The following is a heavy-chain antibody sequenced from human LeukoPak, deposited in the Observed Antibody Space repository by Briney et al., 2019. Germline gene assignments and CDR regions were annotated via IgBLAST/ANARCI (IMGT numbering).Heavy chain of an antibody. J-gene: IGHJ4*02. CDR3: ARRAGAYSHPYDY. V-gene: IGHV3-30*02. CDR1: GFTFSSYG. D-gene: IGHD4/OR15-4a*01. Sequence: GGSLRLSCAASGFTFSSYGMHWVRQAPGKGLEWVAFIRYDGSNEYYADSVKGRFTISRDNSKNTLYLQMNSLRAEDTAVYYCARRAGAYSHPYDYWGQGTLVTVSS. CDR2: IRYDGSNE.